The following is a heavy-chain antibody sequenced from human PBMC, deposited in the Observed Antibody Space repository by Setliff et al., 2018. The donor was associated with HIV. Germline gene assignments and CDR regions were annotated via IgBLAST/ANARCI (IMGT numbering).Heavy chain of an antibody. V-gene: IGHV5-51*01. D-gene: IGHD1-26*01. CDR1: GYSFTSYW. CDR2: IYPVDSDT. J-gene: IGHJ5*02. CDR3: VRYSGSSYKSNWFDP. Sequence: GESLKISCKGSGYSFTSYWIGWVRQMPGKGLEWMGIIYPVDSDTRYSPSFQGQVTISADMSISTAYLQWSSLQASDTAMYYCVRYSGSSYKSNWFDPWGQGTRVTVSS.